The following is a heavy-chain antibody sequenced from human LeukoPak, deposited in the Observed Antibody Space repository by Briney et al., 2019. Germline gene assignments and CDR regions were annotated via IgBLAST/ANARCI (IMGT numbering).Heavy chain of an antibody. CDR2: IWYDGSNK. Sequence: GGSLRLSCAASGFTFSSYGMHWVRQAPGKGLEWVAVIWYDGSNKFYADSVKGRFTVSRGNSKNTLYLQMNSLRAEDTAVYYCARETTTLDYWGQGTLVTVSS. J-gene: IGHJ4*02. CDR3: ARETTTLDY. V-gene: IGHV3-33*01. D-gene: IGHD1-26*01. CDR1: GFTFSSYG.